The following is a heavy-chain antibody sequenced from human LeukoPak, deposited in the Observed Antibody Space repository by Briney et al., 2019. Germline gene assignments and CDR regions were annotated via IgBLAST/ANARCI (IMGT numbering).Heavy chain of an antibody. J-gene: IGHJ4*02. CDR3: AGGGYSYGFYFDY. Sequence: SETLSLTCTVSGDSISDYYWSWIRQPPGKGLEWIGYIYYSGSTNYNPSLKSRVTISVDTSKNQFSLKLSSVTAADTAVYYCAGGGYSYGFYFDYWGQGTLVTVSS. CDR1: GDSISDYY. CDR2: IYYSGST. D-gene: IGHD5-18*01. V-gene: IGHV4-59*01.